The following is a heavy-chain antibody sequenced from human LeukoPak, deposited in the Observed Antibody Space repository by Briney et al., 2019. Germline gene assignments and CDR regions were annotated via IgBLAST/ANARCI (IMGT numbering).Heavy chain of an antibody. Sequence: ASVKVSCTVSGYTLTELSMHWVRQAPGKGLEWMGGFDPEDGETIYAQKFQGRVTMTEDTSTDTAYMQLSSLRSEDTAVYYCATPTTVTTGEGFDYWGQGTLVTVSS. J-gene: IGHJ4*02. CDR2: FDPEDGET. CDR3: ATPTTVTTGEGFDY. V-gene: IGHV1-24*01. D-gene: IGHD4-11*01. CDR1: GYTLTELS.